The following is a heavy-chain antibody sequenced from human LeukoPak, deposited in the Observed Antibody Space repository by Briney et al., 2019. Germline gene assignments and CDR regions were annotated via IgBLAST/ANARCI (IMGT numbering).Heavy chain of an antibody. J-gene: IGHJ5*02. CDR1: GFTFSSYA. CDR3: ARDRDSSGWYNWFDP. V-gene: IGHV3-30*04. CDR2: TSYDGSNK. Sequence: PGGSLRLSCAASGFTFSSYAMHWVRQAPGKGLEWVAVTSYDGSNKYYADSVKGRFTISRDNSKNTLYLQMNSLRAEDTAVYYCARDRDSSGWYNWFDPWGQGTLVTVSS. D-gene: IGHD6-19*01.